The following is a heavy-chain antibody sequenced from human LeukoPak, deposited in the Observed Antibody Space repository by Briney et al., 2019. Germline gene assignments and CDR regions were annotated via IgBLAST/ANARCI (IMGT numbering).Heavy chain of an antibody. D-gene: IGHD3-22*01. CDR3: ARVLLGYDSSGYYFPYYYYGMDV. CDR1: GGTFSSYA. Sequence: ASVKVSCKASGGTFSSYAISWVRQAPGQGLEWMGWMNPNSGNTGYAQKFQGRVTMTRNTSISTAYMELSSLRSEDTAVYYCARVLLGYDSSGYYFPYYYYGMDVWGQGTTVTVSS. V-gene: IGHV1-8*02. J-gene: IGHJ6*02. CDR2: MNPNSGNT.